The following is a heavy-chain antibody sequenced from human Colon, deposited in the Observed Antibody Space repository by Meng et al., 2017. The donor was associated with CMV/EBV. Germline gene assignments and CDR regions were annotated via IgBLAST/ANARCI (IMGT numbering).Heavy chain of an antibody. Sequence: GESLKISCAASGFTFNSYAMSWVRQAPGKGLEWVSIISGSGNTVYYADSVKGRFSISRDNSKNTLFLQMDSLRAEDTAMYYCAKGTMTPAGGSLNYYDSWGQGTLVTVSS. V-gene: IGHV3-23*01. J-gene: IGHJ4*02. CDR3: AKGTMTPAGGSLNYYDS. CDR1: GFTFNSYA. CDR2: ISGSGNTV. D-gene: IGHD2-2*01.